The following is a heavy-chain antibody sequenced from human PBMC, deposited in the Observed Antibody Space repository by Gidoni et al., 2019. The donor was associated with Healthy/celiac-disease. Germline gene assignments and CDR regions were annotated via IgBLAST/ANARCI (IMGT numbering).Heavy chain of an antibody. J-gene: IGHJ6*03. Sequence: QVQLQESGPGLVKPSQTLSLTCTVSGGSISSGSYYWSWIRRAAGKGLEWIGRIYTSGSTNYNPSLKSRVTISVDTSKNQFSLKLSSVTAADTAVYYCAREGYSSSWYYYYYYMDVWGKGTTVTVSS. CDR3: AREGYSSSWYYYYYYMDV. D-gene: IGHD6-13*01. V-gene: IGHV4-61*02. CDR2: IYTSGST. CDR1: GGSISSGSYY.